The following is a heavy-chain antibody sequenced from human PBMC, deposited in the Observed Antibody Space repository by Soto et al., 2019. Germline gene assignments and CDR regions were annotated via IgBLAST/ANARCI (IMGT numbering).Heavy chain of an antibody. CDR3: AKSRIWFGELLSPYYYYGMDV. CDR1: GFTFSSYA. CDR2: ISGSGGST. Sequence: GGSLRLSCAASGFTFSSYAMSWVRQAPGKGLEWVSAISGSGGSTYYADSVKGRFTISRDNSKNTLYLQMNSLRAEDTAVYYCAKSRIWFGELLSPYYYYGMDVWGQGTTVTVSS. D-gene: IGHD3-10*01. J-gene: IGHJ6*02. V-gene: IGHV3-23*01.